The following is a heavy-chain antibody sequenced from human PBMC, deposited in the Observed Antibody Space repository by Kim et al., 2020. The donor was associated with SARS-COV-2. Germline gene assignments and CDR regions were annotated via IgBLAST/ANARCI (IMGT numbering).Heavy chain of an antibody. Sequence: GGSLRLSCAASGFTFSSYWMHWVRQAPGKGLVWVSRINSDGSSTSYADSVKGRFTISRDNAKNTLYLQMNSLRAEDTAVYYCARESITMVRGVPGDYYYGMDVWGQGTTVTVSS. CDR1: GFTFSSYW. CDR2: INSDGSST. J-gene: IGHJ6*02. V-gene: IGHV3-74*01. D-gene: IGHD3-10*01. CDR3: ARESITMVRGVPGDYYYGMDV.